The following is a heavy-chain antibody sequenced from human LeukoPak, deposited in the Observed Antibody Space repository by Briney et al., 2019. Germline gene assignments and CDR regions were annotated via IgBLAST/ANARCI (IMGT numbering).Heavy chain of an antibody. Sequence: ASVKVSCKASGYTFTSYYMHWVRQAPGQGLEWMGIINPSGGSTSYAQKFQGRVTMTRDTSISTAYMELSRLRSDDTAVYYCARGGGGYDWGNWFDPWGQGTLVTVSS. J-gene: IGHJ5*02. D-gene: IGHD5-12*01. CDR2: INPSGGST. CDR1: GYTFTSYY. CDR3: ARGGGGYDWGNWFDP. V-gene: IGHV1-46*01.